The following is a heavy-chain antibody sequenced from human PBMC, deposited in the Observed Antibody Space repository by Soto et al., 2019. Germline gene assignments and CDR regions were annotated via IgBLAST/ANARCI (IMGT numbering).Heavy chain of an antibody. CDR2: INPNSGGT. D-gene: IGHD2-2*01. CDR3: ERGSQGSRYCSSTSCYAERFYYYYMDV. CDR1: GYTFTGYY. V-gene: IGHV1-2*04. Sequence: ASVKVSCKASGYTFTGYYMHWVRQAPGQGLEWMGWINPNSGGTNYAQMFQGWVTMTRDTSLSTAYMELSRLRTDDTAVYYGERGSQGSRYCSSTSCYAERFYYYYMDVWGKGTTVTVSS. J-gene: IGHJ6*03.